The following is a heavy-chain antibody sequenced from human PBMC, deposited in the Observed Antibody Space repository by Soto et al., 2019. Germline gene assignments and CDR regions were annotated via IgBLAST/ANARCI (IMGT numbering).Heavy chain of an antibody. D-gene: IGHD2-15*01. CDR2: IYYCGST. CDR1: GGSISSGDYY. V-gene: IGHV4-30-4*01. J-gene: IGHJ4*02. CDR3: ARREYCSGGSCYLSFHS. Sequence: QVQLQESGPGLVKPSQTLSLTCTVSGGSISSGDYYWSWIRQPPGKGLEWIGYIYYCGSTYYNPSLKSRATISLDTSKHPSSLKLTSVTAAATAVYYCARREYCSGGSCYLSFHSWGQGILVTVSS.